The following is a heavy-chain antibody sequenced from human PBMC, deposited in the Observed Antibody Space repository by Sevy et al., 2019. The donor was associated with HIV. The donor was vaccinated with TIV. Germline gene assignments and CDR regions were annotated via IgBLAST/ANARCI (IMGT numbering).Heavy chain of an antibody. J-gene: IGHJ4*02. CDR1: GFTFSSCW. CDR3: ARWATLDY. Sequence: GGSLRLSCAASGFTFSSCWMSWVRQAPGKGLEWLATIKQDGSEKYYVDSVKGRFTISRDNAKNSLYLQMNSLRAEDTAVYYCARWATLDYWGQGTLVTVSS. V-gene: IGHV3-7*01. D-gene: IGHD5-12*01. CDR2: IKQDGSEK.